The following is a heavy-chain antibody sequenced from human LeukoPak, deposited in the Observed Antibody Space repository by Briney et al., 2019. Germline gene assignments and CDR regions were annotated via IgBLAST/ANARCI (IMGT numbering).Heavy chain of an antibody. CDR2: ISSDGTGK. Sequence: GGSLRLSCVASGFVFSKHVIHWVRQAPGQGLEWVSMISSDGTGKHYADSVRGRLTISRDNSKNTLYLQMNSLRAEDTAVYYCAKRRGSGLEYFQHWGQGTLVTVSS. CDR1: GFVFSKHV. D-gene: IGHD1-1*01. J-gene: IGHJ1*01. CDR3: AKRRGSGLEYFQH. V-gene: IGHV3-30*04.